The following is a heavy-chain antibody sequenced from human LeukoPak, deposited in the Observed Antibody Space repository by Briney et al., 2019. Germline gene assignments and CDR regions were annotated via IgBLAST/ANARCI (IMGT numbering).Heavy chain of an antibody. CDR3: AKDIAQGYTFGSIEQDY. Sequence: GGSLRLSCAASGFVFSGYSINWVRQAPGKGLEWVSYISESSSHTYYVDSVKGRFTISRDNAKNSLYLQMSSLRAEDTAVYYCAKDIAQGYTFGSIEQDYWGQGTLVTVSS. CDR2: ISESSSHT. D-gene: IGHD5-18*01. CDR1: GFVFSGYS. J-gene: IGHJ4*02. V-gene: IGHV3-21*04.